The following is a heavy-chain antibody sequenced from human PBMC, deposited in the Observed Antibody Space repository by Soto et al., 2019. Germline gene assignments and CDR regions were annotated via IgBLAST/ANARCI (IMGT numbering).Heavy chain of an antibody. Sequence: ETLSRSCPVSGGSISSYFWSGIRQPPGEGLEWIGYIFYSGTTNYSPSLKSRVTMSLGTAKNQFSLNLTSVTAADTAVYYCASGRGGTYDAFDIWGQGTMVTVSS. V-gene: IGHV4-59*01. CDR1: GGSISSYF. CDR2: IFYSGTT. CDR3: ASGRGGTYDAFDI. D-gene: IGHD1-26*01. J-gene: IGHJ3*02.